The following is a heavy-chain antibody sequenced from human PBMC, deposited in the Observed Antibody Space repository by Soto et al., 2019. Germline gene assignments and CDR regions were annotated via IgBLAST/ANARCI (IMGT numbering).Heavy chain of an antibody. V-gene: IGHV4-59*01. CDR2: IYYSGST. Sequence: PSETLSLTCTVSGGSISSYYWSWIRQPPGKGLEWIGYIYYSGSTNYDPSLKSRVTISVDTSKNQFSLHLSSVTAADTALYYCARGTYGDYDLWGQGTLVTVSS. D-gene: IGHD4-17*01. CDR1: GGSISSYY. J-gene: IGHJ4*02. CDR3: ARGTYGDYDL.